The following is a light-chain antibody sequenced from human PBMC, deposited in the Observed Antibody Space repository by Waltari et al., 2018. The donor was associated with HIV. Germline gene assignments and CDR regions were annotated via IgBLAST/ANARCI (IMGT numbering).Light chain of an antibody. CDR1: TGAVTSDYY. Sequence: QTVVTQEPSLTVSPGGPVTLTCASSTGAVTSDYYPNWLQQKPGQAPRALIYSTSYKHSWTPARFSGSLFGGKAALTLSLVQPEDEADYYCLLYHGATEVFGGGTKLTVL. J-gene: IGLJ3*02. CDR2: STS. CDR3: LLYHGATEV. V-gene: IGLV7-43*01.